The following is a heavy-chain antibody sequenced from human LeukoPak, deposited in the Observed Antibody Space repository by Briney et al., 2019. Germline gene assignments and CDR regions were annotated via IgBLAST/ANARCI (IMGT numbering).Heavy chain of an antibody. D-gene: IGHD6-13*01. J-gene: IGHJ4*02. Sequence: GGSLRLSCVVSGFTFSSYGMHWVRQAPGKGLEWVALIWYDGSNKYYADSVKGRFTISRDNSKNTLYLQMNSLRAEDTAVYYCARASEGAAAYYWGQGTLVTVSS. CDR2: IWYDGSNK. CDR1: GFTFSSYG. V-gene: IGHV3-33*08. CDR3: ARASEGAAAYY.